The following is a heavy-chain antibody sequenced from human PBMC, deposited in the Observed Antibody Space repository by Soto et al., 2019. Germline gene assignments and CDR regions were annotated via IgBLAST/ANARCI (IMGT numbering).Heavy chain of an antibody. CDR1: GGSISSGGYS. CDR3: ARLGDSSRGSGGLDY. V-gene: IGHV4-30-2*01. CDR2: IYHSGST. D-gene: IGHD6-13*01. J-gene: IGHJ4*02. Sequence: SETLSLTCAVSGGSISSGGYSWSWIRQPPGKGLEWIGYIYHSGSTYYNPSLKSQVTISVDRSKNQFSLKLSSVTAADTAVYYCARLGDSSRGSGGLDYWGQGTLVTVSS.